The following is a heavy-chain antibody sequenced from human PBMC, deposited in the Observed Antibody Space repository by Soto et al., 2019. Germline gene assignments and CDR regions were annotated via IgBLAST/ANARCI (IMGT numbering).Heavy chain of an antibody. CDR2: VYYSGSS. J-gene: IGHJ5*02. CDR3: AKLSCTSGTCYFPGWFDP. CDR1: GDSISGGASF. Sequence: SETLSLTCTVSGDSISGGASFWSWIRQPPGKGLEWIANVYYSGSSYYNPSLKSRLTISVDTTKNQFSLQLKSMTAADTAVYYCAKLSCTSGTCYFPGWFDPWGQGTLVTVSS. D-gene: IGHD2-15*01. V-gene: IGHV4-31*03.